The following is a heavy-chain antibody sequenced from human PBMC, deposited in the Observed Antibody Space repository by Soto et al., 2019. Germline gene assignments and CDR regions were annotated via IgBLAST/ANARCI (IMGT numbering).Heavy chain of an antibody. CDR3: ARQIYDSDTGPNFQYYFDS. CDR2: IDPSDSQT. CDR1: GYSFAGYW. J-gene: IGHJ4*02. D-gene: IGHD3-22*01. V-gene: IGHV5-10-1*01. Sequence: GESLKISCKGSGYSFAGYWITWVRQKPGKGLEWMGRIDPSDSQTYYSPSFRGHVTISATKSITTVFLQWSSLRASDTAMYYCARQIYDSDTGPNFQYYFDSWGQGNPVTVSS.